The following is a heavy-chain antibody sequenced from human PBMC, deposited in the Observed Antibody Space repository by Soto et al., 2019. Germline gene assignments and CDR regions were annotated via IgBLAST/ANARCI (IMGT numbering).Heavy chain of an antibody. Sequence: QVQLVESGGGVVQPGRSLRLSCAASGFTFSSYGMHWVRQAPGKGLEWVAVISYDGSNKYYADSVKGRFTISRDNSKNTLYLQMNSLRAEDTAVYYCAKDRSPGYYYYYGMDVWGQGTTVTVSS. V-gene: IGHV3-30*18. J-gene: IGHJ6*02. CDR1: GFTFSSYG. CDR3: AKDRSPGYYYYYGMDV. CDR2: ISYDGSNK.